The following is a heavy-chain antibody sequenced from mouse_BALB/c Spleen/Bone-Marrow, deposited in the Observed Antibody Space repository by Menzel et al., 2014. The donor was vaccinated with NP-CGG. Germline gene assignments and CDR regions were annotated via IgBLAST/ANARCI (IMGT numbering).Heavy chain of an antibody. CDR1: GFDFSRHW. CDR2: INPDSRTI. D-gene: IGHD1-1*01. J-gene: IGHJ3*01. Sequence: EVKLVESGGGLVQPGGSLKLSCAASGFDFSRHWMSWVRQAPGKGLEWIGEINPDSRTINYTPSLKDKFIISRGNAKNTLNLQVSKVRSEDTALYYCARLGYYGGFAYWGQGTLVTVSA. V-gene: IGHV4-1*02. CDR3: ARLGYYGGFAY.